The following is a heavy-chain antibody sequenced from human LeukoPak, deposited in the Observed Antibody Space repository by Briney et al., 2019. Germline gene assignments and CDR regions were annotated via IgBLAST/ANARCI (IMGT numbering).Heavy chain of an antibody. CDR3: AREITMVRGVISYYYMDV. D-gene: IGHD3-10*01. CDR1: GYTFTGYY. Sequence: GASVKDACKASGYTFTGYYMHWVRQAPGQGLEWMGRINPNSGGTNYAQKFQGRVTMTRDTSISTAYMELSRLRSDDTAVCYCAREITMVRGVISYYYMDVWGKGTTVTVSS. J-gene: IGHJ6*03. CDR2: INPNSGGT. V-gene: IGHV1-2*06.